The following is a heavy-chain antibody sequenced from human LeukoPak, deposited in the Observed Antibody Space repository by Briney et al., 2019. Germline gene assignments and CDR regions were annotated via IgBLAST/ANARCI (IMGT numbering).Heavy chain of an antibody. V-gene: IGHV3-21*01. CDR1: GFTFSDYA. Sequence: GGSLRLSCAASGFTFSDYAMNWVRQAPGEGLEWVSYISGSSTFTYYADSVRGRFTISRDNAKNSVYLQMNSLRAEDTAVYCCARDDLVLVPAAILAFDYWGLGVLVTVSS. CDR3: ARDDLVLVPAAILAFDY. CDR2: ISGSSTFT. D-gene: IGHD2-2*02. J-gene: IGHJ4*02.